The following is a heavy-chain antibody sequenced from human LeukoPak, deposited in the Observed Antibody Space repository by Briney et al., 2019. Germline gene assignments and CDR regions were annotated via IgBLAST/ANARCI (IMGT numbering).Heavy chain of an antibody. V-gene: IGHV3-30*02. CDR1: GFTFGNYG. CDR3: AKDRSNSWAFDY. CDR2: IRDDGSNK. D-gene: IGHD6-13*01. J-gene: IGHJ4*02. Sequence: PGGSLRLSCAASGFTFGNYGMHWVRQAPGKGLEWVAFIRDDGSNKYYADSVKGRFTISRDNSKNTLYLQMNSLRAEDTAVYYCAKDRSNSWAFDYWGQGTLVTVSS.